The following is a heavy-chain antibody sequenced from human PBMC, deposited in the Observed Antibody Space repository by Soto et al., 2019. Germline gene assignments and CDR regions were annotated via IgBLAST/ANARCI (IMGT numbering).Heavy chain of an antibody. D-gene: IGHD5-12*01. J-gene: IGHJ6*02. Sequence: GGSLRLSCAASGFTFSSYWMSWVRQAPGKGLEWVANIKQDGSEKYYVDSVKGRFTISRDNAKNSLYLQMNSLRAEDTAVYYCARDPIGYSGYAPNTYYYYYSGMDVWGQGTTVTVSS. V-gene: IGHV3-7*01. CDR1: GFTFSSYW. CDR3: ARDPIGYSGYAPNTYYYYYSGMDV. CDR2: IKQDGSEK.